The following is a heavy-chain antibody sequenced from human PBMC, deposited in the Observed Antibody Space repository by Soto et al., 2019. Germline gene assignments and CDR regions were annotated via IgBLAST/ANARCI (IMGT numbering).Heavy chain of an antibody. D-gene: IGHD2-2*01. Sequence: EVRLLESGGGLVQPGGSLRLSCAASGFTFSSYAMSWVRQAPGKGLEWVSAISGSGGSTYYADSVKGRFTISRDNSKNTLYLQMNSLRAEDTAVYYCAGSLVVPGWTWFDPWGQGTLVTVSS. CDR2: ISGSGGST. CDR1: GFTFSSYA. J-gene: IGHJ5*02. CDR3: AGSLVVPGWTWFDP. V-gene: IGHV3-23*01.